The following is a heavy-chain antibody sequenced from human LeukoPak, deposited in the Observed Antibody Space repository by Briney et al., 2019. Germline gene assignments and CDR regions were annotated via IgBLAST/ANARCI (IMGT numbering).Heavy chain of an antibody. J-gene: IGHJ4*02. CDR3: AREGCSGGSCYSSSLDY. Sequence: SQTLSLTCTVPGGSISSGSYYWSWIRQPAGKGLEWIGRIYTSGSTNYNPSLKSRVTISVDTSKNQFSLKLSSVTAADTAVYYCAREGCSGGSCYSSSLDYWGQGTLVTVSS. D-gene: IGHD2-15*01. V-gene: IGHV4-61*02. CDR2: IYTSGST. CDR1: GGSISSGSYY.